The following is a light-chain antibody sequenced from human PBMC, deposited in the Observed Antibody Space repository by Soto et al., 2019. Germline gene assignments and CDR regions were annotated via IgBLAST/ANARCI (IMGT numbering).Light chain of an antibody. Sequence: ALTQPASVSGSPGQSITISCTGTSSDVGGYNYVSWYQQHPGKAPKLIICEVINRPSGVSNRFSGSKSGNTASLTISGLQAEDEADYYCSSYTSRSTLVFGTGTKVTVL. CDR1: SSDVGGYNY. J-gene: IGLJ1*01. V-gene: IGLV2-14*01. CDR2: EVI. CDR3: SSYTSRSTLV.